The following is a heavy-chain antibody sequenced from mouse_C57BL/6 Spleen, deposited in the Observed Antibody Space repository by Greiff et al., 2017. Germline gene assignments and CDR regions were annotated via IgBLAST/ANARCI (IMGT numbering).Heavy chain of an antibody. CDR3: ARNGYDDYYAMDY. CDR1: GFTFSDYG. D-gene: IGHD2-2*01. Sequence: EVKLMESGGGLVKPGGSLKLSCAASGFTFSDYGMHWVRQAPEKGLEWVAYISSGSSTLYYADTVKGRFTISRDNAKNTLFLQMTSLRSEDTAMYYCARNGYDDYYAMDYWGQGTSVTVSS. J-gene: IGHJ4*01. V-gene: IGHV5-17*01. CDR2: ISSGSSTL.